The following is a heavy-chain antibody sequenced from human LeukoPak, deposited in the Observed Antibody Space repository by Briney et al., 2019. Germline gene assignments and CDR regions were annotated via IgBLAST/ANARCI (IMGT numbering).Heavy chain of an antibody. D-gene: IGHD3-9*01. V-gene: IGHV3-23*01. Sequence: PGGSLRLSCAASGFSFRDYAMSWVRQAPGKGLEWVSLIGGDGVRTYYADSVKGRFTISRDNSKNTLYLQMNSLRAEDTAVYYCASRRRGNIFWVRYFDWLLSTYWGQGTLVTVSS. CDR2: IGGDGVRT. J-gene: IGHJ4*02. CDR1: GFSFRDYA. CDR3: ASRRRGNIFWVRYFDWLLSTY.